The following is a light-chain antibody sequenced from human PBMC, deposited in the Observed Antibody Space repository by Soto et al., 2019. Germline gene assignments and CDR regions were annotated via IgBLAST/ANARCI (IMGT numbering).Light chain of an antibody. CDR2: DAS. J-gene: IGKJ4*01. Sequence: PLNQSPTFPSASCGSKSTYTCPAGSELGHALAWYQQRPGKAPKLLLYDASNLEAGVPSRFSGSGSGTDFTLTITSLRPEDFATYYCQQFNGFPLTFGGGTKVQIK. V-gene: IGKV1-13*02. CDR3: QQFNGFPLT. CDR1: SELGHA.